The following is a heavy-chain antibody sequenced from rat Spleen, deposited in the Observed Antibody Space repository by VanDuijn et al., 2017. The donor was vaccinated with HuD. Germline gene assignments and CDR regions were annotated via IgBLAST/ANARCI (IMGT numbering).Heavy chain of an antibody. CDR3: AVSGYGF. J-gene: IGHJ2*01. Sequence: EVQLVETGGGLVQPGRSLKLSCVASGFTFSSYWMYWVRQAPGKGLEWVSSITPDGTSTCYPDSVKGRFTISSDNAENTVYLQMNSLRSEDTATYYGAVSGYGFWGQGVMVTVSS. V-gene: IGHV5-58*01. D-gene: IGHD4-3*01. CDR1: GFTFSSYW. CDR2: ITPDGTST.